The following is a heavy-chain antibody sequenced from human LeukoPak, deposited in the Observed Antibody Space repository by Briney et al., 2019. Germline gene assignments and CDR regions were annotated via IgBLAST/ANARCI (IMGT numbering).Heavy chain of an antibody. Sequence: ASVTVSCTASGYTFTSYYMHWVRQAPGQGLEWMGIINSSGGSTSYAQKFQGRVTMTRDTSISTAYMELSRLRSDDTAVYYCARGIVWGSEFDYWGQGTLVTVSS. J-gene: IGHJ4*02. CDR3: ARGIVWGSEFDY. V-gene: IGHV1-46*01. CDR1: GYTFTSYY. D-gene: IGHD3-16*01. CDR2: INSSGGST.